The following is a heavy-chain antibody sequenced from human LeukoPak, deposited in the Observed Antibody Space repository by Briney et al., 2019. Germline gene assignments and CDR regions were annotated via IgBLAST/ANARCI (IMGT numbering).Heavy chain of an antibody. D-gene: IGHD2-21*02. CDR2: ITSSSSYT. Sequence: GGSLRLSCAASGFTFSTYNMNSVRQAPGKGLEWVSSITSSSSYTFYADSVKGRFTISRDNFKNTLYLQMSSLRAEDTAVYYCAKSHHVTAIDYWGQGTLVTVSS. CDR1: GFTFSTYN. V-gene: IGHV3-21*04. J-gene: IGHJ4*02. CDR3: AKSHHVTAIDY.